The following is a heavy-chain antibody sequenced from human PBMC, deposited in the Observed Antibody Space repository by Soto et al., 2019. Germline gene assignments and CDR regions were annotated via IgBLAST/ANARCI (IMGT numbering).Heavy chain of an antibody. V-gene: IGHV4-59*01. CDR3: ARSVAVPGAHIDY. D-gene: IGHD6-19*01. Sequence: SETLSLTCSVSGGSISGSYWSWIRQSPGKGLEWLGYVYYTGSTNYSPSLRSRVSISVDTSKNEFSLSLSSLTAPDTAVYFCARSVAVPGAHIDYWGQGTQVTVSS. J-gene: IGHJ4*02. CDR1: GGSISGSY. CDR2: VYYTGST.